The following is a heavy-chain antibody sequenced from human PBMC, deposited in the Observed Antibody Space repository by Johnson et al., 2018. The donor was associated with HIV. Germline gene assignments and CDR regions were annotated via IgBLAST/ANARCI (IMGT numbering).Heavy chain of an antibody. J-gene: IGHJ3*02. Sequence: QEQLVESGGGLVKPGGSLRLSCAASGFTFSSYGMHWVRQAPGKGLEWVAVIWYDGSNKYYADSVKGRFTISRDNSKNTLYLQMNSLRAEDTAVDYCAKGGANDAFDIWGQGTMVTVSS. CDR2: IWYDGSNK. D-gene: IGHD3-16*01. V-gene: IGHV3-30*02. CDR1: GFTFSSYG. CDR3: AKGGANDAFDI.